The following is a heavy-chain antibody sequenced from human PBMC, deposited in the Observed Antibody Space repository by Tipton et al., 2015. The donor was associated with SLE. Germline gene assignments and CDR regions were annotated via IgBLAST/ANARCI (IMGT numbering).Heavy chain of an antibody. Sequence: TLSLTCTVSGGSISSGYYFWSWVRQPAGRGLEWFGRIFSSGDTNYNPSLKSRVTISLDTSKNQVSLRLTSLTAADTAVYYCARDAVDKDGALDIWGQGTTVIVSS. CDR2: IFSSGDT. CDR3: ARDAVDKDGALDI. CDR1: GGSISSGYYF. J-gene: IGHJ3*02. V-gene: IGHV4-61*02. D-gene: IGHD5-24*01.